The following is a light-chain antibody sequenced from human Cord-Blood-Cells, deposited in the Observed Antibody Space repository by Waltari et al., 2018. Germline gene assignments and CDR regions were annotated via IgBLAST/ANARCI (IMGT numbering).Light chain of an antibody. CDR2: WAS. CDR3: QQYYSTPYT. J-gene: IGKJ2*01. Sequence: DIVMTQSPDSLAGFLGESARINRTSSQSVLYSSNNKNYLAWYQQKPGQPPKLLIYWASTRESGVPDRFSGSGSGTEFTLTISSLQAEDVAVYYCQQYYSTPYTFGQGTKLEIK. V-gene: IGKV4-1*01. CDR1: QSVLYSSNNKNY.